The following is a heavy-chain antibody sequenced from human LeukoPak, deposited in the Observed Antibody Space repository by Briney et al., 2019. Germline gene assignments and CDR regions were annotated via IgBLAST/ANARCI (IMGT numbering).Heavy chain of an antibody. Sequence: SETLSLTCAVSGYSISSGYYWGWIRQPPGKGLEWIGSIYHSGSAYYNPSLKSRVTISLDTSKNQFSLKLSSVTAADTAVYYCARGGRRGAVDTAMVTPWGQGTLVTVSS. J-gene: IGHJ5*02. CDR3: ARGGRRGAVDTAMVTP. CDR1: GYSISSGYY. CDR2: IYHSGSA. D-gene: IGHD5-18*01. V-gene: IGHV4-38-2*01.